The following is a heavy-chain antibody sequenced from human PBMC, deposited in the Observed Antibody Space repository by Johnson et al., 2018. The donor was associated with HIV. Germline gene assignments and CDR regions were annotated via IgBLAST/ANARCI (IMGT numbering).Heavy chain of an antibody. D-gene: IGHD4-23*01. J-gene: IGHJ3*02. Sequence: QVQLVESGGGVVQPGRSLRLSCAASGFTFSRYGMHWVHQAPGKGLEWVAVIWYDGSNKYYADSVKGRFTLSRDNSKNTMYLQMNSLRAEDTAVYYCAKSPGKDHGGNSGGIDSWGQGTMVTVSA. CDR1: GFTFSRYG. V-gene: IGHV3-33*06. CDR2: IWYDGSNK. CDR3: AKSPGKDHGGNSGGIDS.